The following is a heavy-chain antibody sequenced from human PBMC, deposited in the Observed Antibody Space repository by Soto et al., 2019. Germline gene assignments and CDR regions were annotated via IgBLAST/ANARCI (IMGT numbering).Heavy chain of an antibody. CDR2: ISSSSSYI. J-gene: IGHJ4*02. CDR3: ARDLHDYVWGSLDY. V-gene: IGHV3-21*01. Sequence: GGSLRLSCAASGFTFSSYSMNWVRQAPGKGLEWVSSISSSSSYIYYADSVKGRFTISRDNAKNSLYLQMNSLRAEDTAVYYCARDLHDYVWGSLDYWGQGTLVTVS. CDR1: GFTFSSYS. D-gene: IGHD3-16*01.